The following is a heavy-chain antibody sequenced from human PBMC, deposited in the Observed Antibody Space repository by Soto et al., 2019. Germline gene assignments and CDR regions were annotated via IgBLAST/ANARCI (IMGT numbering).Heavy chain of an antibody. J-gene: IGHJ4*02. CDR3: ASRDPGTSVDY. Sequence: QVQLQESGPGLVKPSGTLSLTCAVSGGSFTSNNWWTWVRQPPGQGLEWIGEIYRTGSTNNNPSLKSRVTISLDKSENQFSLKVTSLTAADTAVYYCASRDPGTSVDYWVQGTLVTVSS. CDR1: GGSFTSNNW. CDR2: IYRTGST. D-gene: IGHD1-7*01. V-gene: IGHV4-4*02.